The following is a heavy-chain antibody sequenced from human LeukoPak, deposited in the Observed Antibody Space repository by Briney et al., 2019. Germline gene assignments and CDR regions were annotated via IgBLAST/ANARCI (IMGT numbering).Heavy chain of an antibody. V-gene: IGHV1-69*13. CDR2: IIPIFGTA. J-gene: IGHJ4*02. CDR3: ARGWLAETTVVTPYNY. Sequence: GASVKVSCKASGGTFSSYGISWVRQAPGQGLEWMGGIIPIFGTANYAQKFQGRVTITAVESMSTAYMELSSLRSEDTAVYYCARGWLAETTVVTPYNYWGQGTLVTASS. D-gene: IGHD4-23*01. CDR1: GGTFSSYG.